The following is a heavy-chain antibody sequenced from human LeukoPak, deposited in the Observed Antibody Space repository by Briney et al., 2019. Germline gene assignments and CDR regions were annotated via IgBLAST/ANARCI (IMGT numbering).Heavy chain of an antibody. Sequence: GGSLRLSCAASGFTFSSYAMHWFRQAPGKGLEWVAIISYDGSNKYYADSVKGRFTISRDNAKNSLYLQMNSLRAEDTAIYYCARIMVATTREAFDYWGQGTRVTVSS. J-gene: IGHJ4*02. CDR3: ARIMVATTREAFDY. CDR1: GFTFSSYA. D-gene: IGHD5-12*01. V-gene: IGHV3-30-3*01. CDR2: ISYDGSNK.